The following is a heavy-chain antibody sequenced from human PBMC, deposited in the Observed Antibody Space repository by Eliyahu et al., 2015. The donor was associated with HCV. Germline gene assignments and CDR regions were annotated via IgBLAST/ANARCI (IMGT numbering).Heavy chain of an antibody. CDR2: IHYSGST. Sequence: QVQLQESGPXLVKPSETLSLTCTVSGGSITTYYWSXXRQPPGKALEWIGXIHYSGSTNXNPSLKRRVTISVDTSKNQFXLNLTSVTAADTAVYYCASGGGGIAVAGTGXWFDPWGQGTLVTVSS. J-gene: IGHJ5*02. CDR3: ASGGGGIAVAGTGXWFDP. V-gene: IGHV4-59*01. CDR1: GGSITTYY. D-gene: IGHD6-19*01.